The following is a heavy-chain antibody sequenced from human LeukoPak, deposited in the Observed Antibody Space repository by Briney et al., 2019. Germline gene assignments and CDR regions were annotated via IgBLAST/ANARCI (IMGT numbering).Heavy chain of an antibody. CDR2: INPNSGGT. CDR3: AREGGGDSSGYYSYNWFDP. J-gene: IGHJ5*02. V-gene: IGHV1-2*02. CDR1: GYTFTGYY. D-gene: IGHD3-22*01. Sequence: ASVKVSCKASGYTFTGYYMHWVRQAPGQGLEWMGWINPNSGGTNYAQKFQGRVTTTRDTSISTAYMELSRLRSDDTAVYYCAREGGGDSSGYYSYNWFDPWGQGTLVTVSS.